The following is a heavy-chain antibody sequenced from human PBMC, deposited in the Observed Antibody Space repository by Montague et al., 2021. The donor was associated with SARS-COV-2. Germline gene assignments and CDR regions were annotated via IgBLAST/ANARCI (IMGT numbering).Heavy chain of an antibody. CDR3: ARAPVAHITIFGVVTSFDY. J-gene: IGHJ4*02. D-gene: IGHD3-3*01. CDR1: GGSMSDYY. Sequence: SETLSLTCTVSGGSMSDYYWTWIRQPPGKGPEWIGYFSRSGGSNYSPSLKSRVTISVDTSKNQFSLKLSSVTAADTAVYYCARAPVAHITIFGVVTSFDYWGQGTLVTVSS. V-gene: IGHV4-59*01. CDR2: FSRSGGS.